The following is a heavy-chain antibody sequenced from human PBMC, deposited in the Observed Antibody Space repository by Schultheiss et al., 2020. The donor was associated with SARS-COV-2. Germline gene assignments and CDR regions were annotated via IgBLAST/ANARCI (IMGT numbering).Heavy chain of an antibody. CDR1: GFTFSTYN. Sequence: GGSLRLSCAASGFTFSTYNMNWVRQAPGRGLEWVSVIYRGGSTYYADSVKGRFTISRDNAKNSLYLQMNSLRAEDTAVYYCAREVLEWLDNDYYYYMDVWGKGTTVTVSS. V-gene: IGHV3-66*01. CDR2: IYRGGST. D-gene: IGHD3-3*01. J-gene: IGHJ6*03. CDR3: AREVLEWLDNDYYYYMDV.